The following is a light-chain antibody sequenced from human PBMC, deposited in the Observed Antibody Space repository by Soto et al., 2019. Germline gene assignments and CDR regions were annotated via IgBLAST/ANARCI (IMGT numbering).Light chain of an antibody. V-gene: IGKV1-33*01. CDR3: HQYDNLPYS. CDR2: DAS. CDR1: QDISNY. Sequence: DIQMTQSPSSLSASVGDRVTITCQASQDISNYLNWYQQKPGKAPKLLTYDASNLETGVPSRFSGSGCGTDFTFTISSLQPEDIATCSCHQYDNLPYSFGQGTKLEI. J-gene: IGKJ2*01.